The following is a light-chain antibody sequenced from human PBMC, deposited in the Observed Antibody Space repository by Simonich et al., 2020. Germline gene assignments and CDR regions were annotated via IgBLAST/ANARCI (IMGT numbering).Light chain of an antibody. CDR1: SSDVGSYTL. J-gene: IGLJ3*02. Sequence: QSALTQPASVSGSPGQSITISCTGTSSDVGSYTLFSWYQQNPGKAPKLMIYEVSKRPAGVFNRLFGSKSGNTASLTISGLQAEDEADYYCCSYAGSSTLVFGGGTKLTVL. V-gene: IGLV2-23*02. CDR3: CSYAGSSTLV. CDR2: EVS.